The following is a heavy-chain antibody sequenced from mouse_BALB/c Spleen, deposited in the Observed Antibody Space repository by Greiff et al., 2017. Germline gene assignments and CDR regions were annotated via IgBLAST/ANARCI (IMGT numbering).Heavy chain of an antibody. Sequence: EVQLQQSGAELVRSGASVKLSCTASGFNIKDYYMHWVKQRPEQGLEWIGWIDPENGDTEYAPKFQGKATMTADTSSNTAYLQLSSLTSEDTAVYYCKCYDGKGAFDYWGQGTTLTVSS. D-gene: IGHD2-12*01. CDR1: GFNIKDYY. CDR2: IDPENGDT. CDR3: KCYDGKGAFDY. J-gene: IGHJ2*01. V-gene: IGHV14-4*02.